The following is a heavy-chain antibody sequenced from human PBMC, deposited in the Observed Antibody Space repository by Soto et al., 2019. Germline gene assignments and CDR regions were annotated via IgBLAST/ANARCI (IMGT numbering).Heavy chain of an antibody. CDR3: AKDRTSTPLRWFDP. D-gene: IGHD2-2*01. Sequence: EVQLLESGGGLVQPGASLRLSCAASGFTFRSYAISWVRQAPGKGLEWVSAITGSGGSTYYADSVKGRFTISRDNSKNTLYLQMNNLRAEDTAVYYWAKDRTSTPLRWFDPWGQGTLVTVSS. CDR2: ITGSGGST. V-gene: IGHV3-23*01. CDR1: GFTFRSYA. J-gene: IGHJ5*02.